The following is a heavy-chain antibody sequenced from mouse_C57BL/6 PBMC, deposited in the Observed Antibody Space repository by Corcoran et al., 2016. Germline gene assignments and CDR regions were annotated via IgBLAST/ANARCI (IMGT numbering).Heavy chain of an antibody. CDR1: GYTFTDYY. J-gene: IGHJ4*01. D-gene: IGHD2-1*01. V-gene: IGHV1-26*01. CDR3: AYSFY. CDR2: INPNNGGT. Sequence: EVQLQQSGPELVKPGASVKISCKASGYTFTDYYMNWVKQSHGKSLEWMGDINPNNGGTSYNQKFKGKATLTVDKSSSTAYMELHSLTSEDSAVYYCAYSFYWGQGTSVTVSS.